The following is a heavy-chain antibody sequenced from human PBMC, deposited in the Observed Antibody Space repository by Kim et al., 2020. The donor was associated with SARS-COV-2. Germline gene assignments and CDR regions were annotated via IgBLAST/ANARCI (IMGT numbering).Heavy chain of an antibody. CDR3: ARSNQLVRSWFDP. V-gene: IGHV1-69*01. J-gene: IGHJ5*02. D-gene: IGHD6-13*01. Sequence: YDKTFQGGVTITADESTGTAYMELSSLRYEDTAVYYCARSNQLVRSWFDPWGQGTLVTVSS.